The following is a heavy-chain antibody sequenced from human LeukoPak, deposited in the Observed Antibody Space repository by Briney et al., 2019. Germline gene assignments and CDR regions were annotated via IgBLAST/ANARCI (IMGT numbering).Heavy chain of an antibody. CDR1: GGSFSGYY. CDR3: ARTPGKIDY. Sequence: SETLSLTCAVCGGSFSGYYWSWIRQPPGKGLEWIGEINHSGSTNYNPSLKSRVTISVDTSKNQFSLKLSSVTAADTAVYYCARTPGKIDYWGQGTLVTVSS. D-gene: IGHD4-23*01. CDR2: INHSGST. V-gene: IGHV4-34*01. J-gene: IGHJ4*02.